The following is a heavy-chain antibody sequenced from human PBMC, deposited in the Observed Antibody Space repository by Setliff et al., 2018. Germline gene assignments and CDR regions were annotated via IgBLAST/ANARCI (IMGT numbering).Heavy chain of an antibody. CDR2: INNYNFNT. V-gene: IGHV1-18*01. J-gene: IGHJ4*02. D-gene: IGHD2-2*01. CDR3: ARLVRYCTKTSCQRTPGTEY. Sequence: ASVKVSCKASGYTFTNYGITWVRQAPGQGLEWIGWINNYNFNTNYAQKFQGRVTLTTDTSTSTAYMDVRRLTSDDTAVYYCARLVRYCTKTSCQRTPGTEYWGQGTLVTVSS. CDR1: GYTFTNYG.